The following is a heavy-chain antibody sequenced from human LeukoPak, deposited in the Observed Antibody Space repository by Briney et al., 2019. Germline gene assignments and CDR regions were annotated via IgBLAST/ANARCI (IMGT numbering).Heavy chain of an antibody. Sequence: ASVKVSCKASGYTFTSYDINWVRQAPGQGLESMGWMNPNSGNTGYAQKFQGRVTMTRNTSISTAYMELSSLRSEDTAVYYCARGSNTDDAFDIWGQGTMVTVSS. CDR1: GYTFTSYD. D-gene: IGHD2/OR15-2a*01. V-gene: IGHV1-8*01. J-gene: IGHJ3*02. CDR2: MNPNSGNT. CDR3: ARGSNTDDAFDI.